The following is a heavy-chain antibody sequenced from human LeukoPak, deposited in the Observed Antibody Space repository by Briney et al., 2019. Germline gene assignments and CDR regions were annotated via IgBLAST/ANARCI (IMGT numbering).Heavy chain of an antibody. CDR3: ARDPLVDTAKFDY. D-gene: IGHD5-18*01. V-gene: IGHV1-18*01. J-gene: IGHJ4*02. CDR1: GGTFSSYA. CDR2: ISTYNGHT. Sequence: GASVKVSCKASGGTFSSYAISWVRQAPGQGLEWMGWISTYNGHTNYAQKLQGRVTMTTDTSTSTAYMELSRLRSDDTAVYYCARDPLVDTAKFDYWGQGTLVTVSS.